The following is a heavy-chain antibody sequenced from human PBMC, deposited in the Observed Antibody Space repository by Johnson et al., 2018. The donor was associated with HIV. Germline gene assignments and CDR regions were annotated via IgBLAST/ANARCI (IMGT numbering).Heavy chain of an antibody. J-gene: IGHJ3*02. CDR1: GFTFSQYW. D-gene: IGHD6-19*01. Sequence: VQLVESGGGLVQRGGSLRLSCAASGFTFSQYWMSWVHQAPGKGLEWLANINQDESEKYYVDSVKGRFTISRDNAKNSLYLQMNSLRAEDTALYYCAGGLRSKIAVAGRGDAFDIWGQGTMVTVSS. CDR2: INQDESEK. CDR3: AGGLRSKIAVAGRGDAFDI. V-gene: IGHV3-7*04.